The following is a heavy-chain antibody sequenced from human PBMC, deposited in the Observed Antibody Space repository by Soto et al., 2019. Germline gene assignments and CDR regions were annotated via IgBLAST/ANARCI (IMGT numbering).Heavy chain of an antibody. J-gene: IGHJ5*02. CDR3: AKTGTDGSWFDP. V-gene: IGHV2-70*04. Sequence: GSGPTLVNPTHTLTLTCTFSGFSLSTSGMRVSWIRQPPGKALEWLARIDWDDDKFYSTSLRTRLTISKDTSKNQVVLTMTNMDPVDRATYYCAKTGTDGSWFDPWGQGTLVTVSS. CDR2: IDWDDDK. CDR1: GFSLSTSGMR. D-gene: IGHD1-1*01.